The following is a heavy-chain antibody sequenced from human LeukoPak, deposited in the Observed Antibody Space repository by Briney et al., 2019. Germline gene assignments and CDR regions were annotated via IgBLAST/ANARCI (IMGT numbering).Heavy chain of an antibody. CDR1: GFTFSRNV. CDR2: ISYDGNNK. J-gene: IGHJ6*03. D-gene: IGHD3-10*01. CDR3: ARGGIPTGPYYYFHYIDV. Sequence: PGGSLRLSCAASGFTFSRNVMHWVRQAPGKGLEWVALISYDGNNKFYADSVKGRFTISRDNSRNTLYLQMNSLSGEDAAVYSCARGGIPTGPYYYFHYIDVWGKGTAVTVSS. V-gene: IGHV3-30*01.